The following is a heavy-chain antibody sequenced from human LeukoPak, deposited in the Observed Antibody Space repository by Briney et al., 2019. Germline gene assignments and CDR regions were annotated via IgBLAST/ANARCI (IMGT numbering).Heavy chain of an antibody. CDR1: GFTLSSYS. CDR2: ISSSSSYI. D-gene: IGHD2-8*01. J-gene: IGHJ3*02. V-gene: IGHV3-21*01. CDR3: ARALRDIVLMVYPDAFDI. Sequence: PGGSLRLSCAASGFTLSSYSMNWVRQAPGKGLEWVSSISSSSSYIYYADSVKGRFTISRDNAKNSLYLQMNSLRAEDTAVYYCARALRDIVLMVYPDAFDIWGQGTMVTVSS.